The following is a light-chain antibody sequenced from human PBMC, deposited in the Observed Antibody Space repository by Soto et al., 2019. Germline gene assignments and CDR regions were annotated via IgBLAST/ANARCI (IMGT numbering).Light chain of an antibody. V-gene: IGLV4-69*01. Sequence: QLVLTQSPSASASLGASVRLTCTLSSEHSTHAIAGHQQQPEKGPRYLMKINSDGSHNKGDGIPDRFSGSTSGAERYLTISSLQSEDEADYYCQTWGTGSHVVFGGGTKLTVL. CDR2: INSDGSH. J-gene: IGLJ2*01. CDR1: SEHSTHA. CDR3: QTWGTGSHVV.